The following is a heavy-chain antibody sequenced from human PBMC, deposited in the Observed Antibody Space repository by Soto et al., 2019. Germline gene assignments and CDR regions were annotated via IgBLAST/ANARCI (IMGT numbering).Heavy chain of an antibody. V-gene: IGHV5-10-1*01. D-gene: IGHD2-2*01. Sequence: GESLKISCKGSGYSFTSYWISWVRQMPGNGLEWMGRIDPSDSYTDYSPSFQGHVTISADKSITTAYLQWSSLKASDTAMYYCARHIVPTEAPDPWGQGTLVTVSS. CDR1: GYSFTSYW. CDR2: IDPSDSYT. J-gene: IGHJ5*02. CDR3: ARHIVPTEAPDP.